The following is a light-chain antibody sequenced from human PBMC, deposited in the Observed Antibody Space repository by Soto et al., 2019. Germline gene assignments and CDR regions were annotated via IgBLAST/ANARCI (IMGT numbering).Light chain of an antibody. Sequence: QAVVTQEPSFSVSPGGTVTLTCGLSSGSVSTSYYPSWYQQTPGQAPRTLIYSTNTRSSGVPDRFSGSILRNKAALTITGAQADDESDYYCVLYMGSGIRVFGTGTKLTVL. CDR3: VLYMGSGIRV. CDR2: STN. V-gene: IGLV8-61*01. CDR1: SGSVSTSYY. J-gene: IGLJ1*01.